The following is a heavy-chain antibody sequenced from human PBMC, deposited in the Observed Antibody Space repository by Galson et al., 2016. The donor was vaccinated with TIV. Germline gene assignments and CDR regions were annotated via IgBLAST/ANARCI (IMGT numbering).Heavy chain of an antibody. CDR1: GFTVTDNY. Sequence: SLRLSCAAPGFTVTDNYINWVRQAPGKGLEWVSVFYRGDGTHDADSVKGRFTVYRDHSKNTLYLQMNGLRIDATAVYYCARDRRYCGNECYLHYYYGMDVWGQGTTVTVSS. J-gene: IGHJ6*02. V-gene: IGHV3-66*02. D-gene: IGHD2-21*01. CDR2: FYRGDGT. CDR3: ARDRRYCGNECYLHYYYGMDV.